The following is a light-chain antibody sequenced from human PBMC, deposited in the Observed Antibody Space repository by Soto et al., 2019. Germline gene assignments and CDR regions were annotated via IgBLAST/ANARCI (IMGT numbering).Light chain of an antibody. J-gene: IGKJ4*01. Sequence: DIQMTQSPSTLSASVGDRVTITCRASQSIVSGLAWYQQKPGKAPKLLIYKASSLEGGVPSRFSGSGSGTDFTLTISSLQPDDFATYYCQQYHSYSLTFGGGTKVDIK. CDR1: QSIVSG. CDR2: KAS. CDR3: QQYHSYSLT. V-gene: IGKV1-5*03.